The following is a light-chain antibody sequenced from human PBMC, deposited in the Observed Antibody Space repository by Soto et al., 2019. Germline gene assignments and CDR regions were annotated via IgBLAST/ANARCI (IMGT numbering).Light chain of an antibody. CDR3: QQYNTYSAT. CDR1: QNIVNW. CDR2: GAS. J-gene: IGKJ5*01. Sequence: DIQMTQSPSTLSPSVGDRVTITCRASQNIVNWLAWYQQKPGKAPKILIYGASTLERGVPSRFSGSGSGTEFTLTITNLLPDDSATYYCQQYNTYSATFGQGTRLEIK. V-gene: IGKV1-5*01.